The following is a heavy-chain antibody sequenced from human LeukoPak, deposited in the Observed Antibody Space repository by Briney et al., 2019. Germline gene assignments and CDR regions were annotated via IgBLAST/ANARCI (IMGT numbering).Heavy chain of an antibody. D-gene: IGHD3-10*01. J-gene: IGHJ4*02. V-gene: IGHV3-48*01. CDR2: ISSSSSTI. CDR1: GFTFSSYS. CDR3: ARDSDRGFVDY. Sequence: GGSLRLSCAASGFTFSSYSMNWVRQAPGKGLEWVSYISSSSSTIYYADSVKGRFTISRDNAKNSLYLQMNSLRAEDTAVYYCARDSDRGFVDYWGQGTLVTVSS.